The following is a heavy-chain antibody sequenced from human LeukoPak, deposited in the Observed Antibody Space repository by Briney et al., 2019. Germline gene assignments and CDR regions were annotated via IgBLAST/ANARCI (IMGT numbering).Heavy chain of an antibody. CDR1: GGSISSYY. CDR2: IYYSGST. V-gene: IGHV4-59*12. CDR3: ARVSSSWYQDWYFDL. J-gene: IGHJ2*01. Sequence: SETLSLTCTVSGGSISSYYWSWIRQPPGKGLEWIGYIYYSGSTYYKPSLKSRVTMSVDTSKKQFSLKLSSVTAADTAVYYCARVSSSWYQDWYFDLWGRGTLVTVSS. D-gene: IGHD6-13*01.